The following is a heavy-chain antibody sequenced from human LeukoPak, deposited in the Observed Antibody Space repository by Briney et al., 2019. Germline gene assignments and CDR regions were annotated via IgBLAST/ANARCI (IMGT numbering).Heavy chain of an antibody. CDR3: ALDSSSWYKGNFDY. D-gene: IGHD6-13*01. Sequence: PGGSLRLSCAASGFTFSSDAMSWVRQAPGKGLEWVSAISGSGGSTYYADSVKGRFTNSRDNSKNTLYLQMNSLRAEDTAVYYCALDSSSWYKGNFDYWGQGTLVTVSS. V-gene: IGHV3-23*01. J-gene: IGHJ4*02. CDR1: GFTFSSDA. CDR2: ISGSGGST.